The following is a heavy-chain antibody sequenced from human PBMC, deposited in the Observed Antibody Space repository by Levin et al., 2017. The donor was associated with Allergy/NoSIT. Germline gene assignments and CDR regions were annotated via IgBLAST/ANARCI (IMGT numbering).Heavy chain of an antibody. CDR1: GFTFSSYS. CDR2: ISSSSSTI. D-gene: IGHD4-17*01. CDR3: ARDLKGYGDYPDY. Sequence: HGESLKISCAASGFTFSSYSMNWVRQAPGKGLEWVSYISSSSSTIYYADSVKGRFTISRDNAKNSLYLQMNSLRAEDTAVYYCARDLKGYGDYPDYWGQGTLVTVSS. V-gene: IGHV3-48*01. J-gene: IGHJ4*02.